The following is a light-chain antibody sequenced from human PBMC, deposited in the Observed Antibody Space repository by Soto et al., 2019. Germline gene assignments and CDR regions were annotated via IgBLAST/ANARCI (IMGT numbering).Light chain of an antibody. CDR3: QQLNSYRLT. J-gene: IGKJ4*01. CDR2: ALS. Sequence: DIQLTQSPSFLSASVGDRVTITCRASQGISSYFAGYQKKPGKHPKLLIYALSTLQSGVPSRFSGSASGTEFPLTSSSLQPEDVATYYCQQLNSYRLTFGGGTKVEIK. V-gene: IGKV1-9*01. CDR1: QGISSY.